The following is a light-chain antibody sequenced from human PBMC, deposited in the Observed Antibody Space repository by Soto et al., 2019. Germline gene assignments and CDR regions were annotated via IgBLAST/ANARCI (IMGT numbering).Light chain of an antibody. Sequence: DIQMTQSPSTLSASVGDRVTITCRASQSVNSWLAWSQQKPGEAPKLLIYDTSTLESGVPSRFSGSGSGTEFTLTISCLQPDDFATYYCQQYNGYSPWTFGQGTKVEIK. CDR2: DTS. CDR1: QSVNSW. V-gene: IGKV1-5*01. CDR3: QQYNGYSPWT. J-gene: IGKJ1*01.